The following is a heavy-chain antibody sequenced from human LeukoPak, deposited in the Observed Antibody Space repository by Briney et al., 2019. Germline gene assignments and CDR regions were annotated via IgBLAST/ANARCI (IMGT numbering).Heavy chain of an antibody. CDR2: ISNSGDT. D-gene: IGHD6-19*01. CDR1: GYSISSGYY. CDR3: ARAPGSGWSN. V-gene: IGHV4-38-2*01. Sequence: PSETLSLTCAVSGYSISSGYYWGWIRQPPGEGLEWIASISNSGDTYYKPSLKSRVTISVDTFKSQFSLKLTSVTAADTAMYYCARAPGSGWSNWGQGALVTVSS. J-gene: IGHJ4*02.